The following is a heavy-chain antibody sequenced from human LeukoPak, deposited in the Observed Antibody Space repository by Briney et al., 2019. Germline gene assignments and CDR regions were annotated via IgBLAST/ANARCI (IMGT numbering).Heavy chain of an antibody. D-gene: IGHD6-13*01. CDR2: IYYSGST. V-gene: IGHV4-39*01. J-gene: IGHJ4*02. CDR1: GGSISSSSYY. Sequence: SETLSLTCTVSGGSISSSSYYWGWIRQPPGKGLEWIGSIYYSGSTYYNPSLKSRVTISVDTSKNQFSLKLSSVTAADTAVYYCARRVHWAAAGNYFDYWGQGTLVTVSS. CDR3: ARRVHWAAAGNYFDY.